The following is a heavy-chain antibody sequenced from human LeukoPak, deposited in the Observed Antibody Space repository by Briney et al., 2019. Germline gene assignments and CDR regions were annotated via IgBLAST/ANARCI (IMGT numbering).Heavy chain of an antibody. V-gene: IGHV3-21*01. CDR2: ISSSSSYI. Sequence: PGGSLRLSCAASGFTFSSYSMNWVRQAPGKGLEWVSSISSSSSYIYYADSVKGRFTISRDNAKNSLYLQMNSLRAEDTAVYYCAKVWLRSAGLIVPAALDAFDIWGQGTMVTVSS. CDR3: AKVWLRSAGLIVPAALDAFDI. D-gene: IGHD2-2*01. J-gene: IGHJ3*02. CDR1: GFTFSSYS.